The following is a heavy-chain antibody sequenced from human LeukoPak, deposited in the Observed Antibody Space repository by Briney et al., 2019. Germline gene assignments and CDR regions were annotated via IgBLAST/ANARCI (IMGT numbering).Heavy chain of an antibody. J-gene: IGHJ4*02. V-gene: IGHV4-4*07. Sequence: SETLSLTRTVSGGSISSYYWSWIRQPAGKGLEWIGRIYTSGSTNYNPSLKSRVTMSVDTSKNQFSLKLSSVTAADTAVYYCARVYYYGSGSYLDYWGQGTLVTVSS. CDR2: IYTSGST. D-gene: IGHD3-10*01. CDR1: GGSISSYY. CDR3: ARVYYYGSGSYLDY.